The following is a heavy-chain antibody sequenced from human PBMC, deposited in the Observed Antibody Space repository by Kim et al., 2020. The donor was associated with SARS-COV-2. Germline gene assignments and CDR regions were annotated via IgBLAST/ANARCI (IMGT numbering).Heavy chain of an antibody. CDR3: ARVIPGYYDSSGYYLSPWAYYYFDY. V-gene: IGHV4-31*03. Sequence: SETLSLTCTVSGGSISSGGYYWSWIRQHPGKGLEWIGYIYYSGSTYYNPSLKSRVTISVDTSKNQFSLKLSSVTAADTAVYYCARVIPGYYDSSGYYLSPWAYYYFDYWGQGTLVTVSS. J-gene: IGHJ4*02. CDR1: GGSISSGGYY. CDR2: IYYSGST. D-gene: IGHD3-22*01.